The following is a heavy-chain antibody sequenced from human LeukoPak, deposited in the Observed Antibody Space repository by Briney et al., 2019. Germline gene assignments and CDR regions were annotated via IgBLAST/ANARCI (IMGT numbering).Heavy chain of an antibody. D-gene: IGHD5-24*01. CDR3: ASPDGYNRPGFDY. J-gene: IGHJ4*02. CDR1: GFTFSSYA. Sequence: GGSLRLSCAASGFTFSSYAMHWVRQAPGKGLEWVAVISYDGSNKYYADSVKGRFTISRDNSKNTLYLQMNSLRAEDTAVYYCASPDGYNRPGFDYWGQGTLVTVSS. CDR2: ISYDGSNK. V-gene: IGHV3-30-3*01.